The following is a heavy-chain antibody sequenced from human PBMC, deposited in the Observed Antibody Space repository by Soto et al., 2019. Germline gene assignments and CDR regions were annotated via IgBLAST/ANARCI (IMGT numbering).Heavy chain of an antibody. CDR1: GGSFSVYY. V-gene: IGHV4-34*01. J-gene: IGHJ6*02. Sequence: SDTLSLTCAVYGGSFSVYYWSWIRQPPGKGLEWIGEINHSGSTNYNPSLKSRVTISVDTSKNQFSLKLSSVTAADTAAYYCARAMGYFDWAHYYYYGMDVWGQGTTVTVSS. CDR2: INHSGST. D-gene: IGHD3-9*01. CDR3: ARAMGYFDWAHYYYYGMDV.